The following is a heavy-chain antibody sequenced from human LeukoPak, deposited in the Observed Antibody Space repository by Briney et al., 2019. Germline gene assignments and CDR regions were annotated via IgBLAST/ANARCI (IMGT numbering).Heavy chain of an antibody. V-gene: IGHV3-21*01. Sequence: GGSLRLSCAASGFTFSSYSMNWVRQAPGKGLEWVSSISSSYIYYADSVKGRFTISRDNAKNSLYLQMNSLRAEDTAVYYCARGSEWELLGHFDYWGQGTLVTVSS. CDR3: ARGSEWELLGHFDY. CDR2: ISSSYI. CDR1: GFTFSSYS. D-gene: IGHD1-26*01. J-gene: IGHJ4*02.